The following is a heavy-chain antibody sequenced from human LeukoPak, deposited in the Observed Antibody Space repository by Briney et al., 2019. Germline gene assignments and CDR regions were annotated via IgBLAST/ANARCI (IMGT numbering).Heavy chain of an antibody. V-gene: IGHV4-28*01. J-gene: IGHJ3*01. CDR1: GYSISSNKW. D-gene: IGHD6-19*01. CDR3: ARNQAVAANRGASDV. Sequence: SDTLSLTCAVSGYSISSNKWWAWVRQPPGKGLEWIGYIYYNGNTYYNPYNPSLTSRVTMSVDTSKNQFSLKLDSVTEIDTAVYYCARNQAVAANRGASDVWGQGTMVTVSS. CDR2: IYYNGNT.